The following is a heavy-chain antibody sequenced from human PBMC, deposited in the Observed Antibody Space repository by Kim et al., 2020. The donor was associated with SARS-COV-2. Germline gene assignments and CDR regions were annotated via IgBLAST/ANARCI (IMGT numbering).Heavy chain of an antibody. D-gene: IGHD6-13*01. CDR2: ISGSGGSK. Sequence: GGSLRLSCAASGFTFSSYALSWVRQAPGKGLEWVSAISGSGGSKSSADSVKGRFTISRDNYQNTLYRQMNSLSAEYTAIYYCAKAAALYNWFDPWGQGTLVTVSS. CDR3: AKAAALYNWFDP. J-gene: IGHJ5*02. CDR1: GFTFSSYA. V-gene: IGHV3-23*01.